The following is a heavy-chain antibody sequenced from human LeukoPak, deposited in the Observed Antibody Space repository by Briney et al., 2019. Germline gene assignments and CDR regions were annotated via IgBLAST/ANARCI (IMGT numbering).Heavy chain of an antibody. CDR2: IKQDGSEK. CDR3: ARDFGDYVFMFDY. D-gene: IGHD4-17*01. Sequence: GGSLRLSCAASGFTFSSYWMSWVRQAPGKGLEWVANIKQDGSEKYYVDSVKGRFTISRDSAKNSLYLQMNSLRAEDTAVYYCARDFGDYVFMFDYWGQGTLVTVSS. V-gene: IGHV3-7*01. CDR1: GFTFSSYW. J-gene: IGHJ4*02.